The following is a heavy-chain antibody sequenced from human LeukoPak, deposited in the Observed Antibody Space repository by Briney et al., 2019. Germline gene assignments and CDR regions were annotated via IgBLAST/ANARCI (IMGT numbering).Heavy chain of an antibody. V-gene: IGHV3-30-3*01. D-gene: IGHD5-12*01. CDR3: ARGVRYSGYD. CDR1: GFTSSSYA. CDR2: ISYDGSNK. Sequence: GGSLRLSCAASGFTSSSYAMHWVRQAPGKGLEWVAVISYDGSNKYYADSVKGRFTISRDNSKNTLYLQMNSLRAEDTAVYYCARGVRYSGYDWGQGTMVTVS. J-gene: IGHJ3*01.